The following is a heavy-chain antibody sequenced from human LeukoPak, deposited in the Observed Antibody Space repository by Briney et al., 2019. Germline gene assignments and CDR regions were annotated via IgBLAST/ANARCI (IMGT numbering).Heavy chain of an antibody. CDR2: LDWDGDK. CDR3: ARIRPSYYDGSGYDAFDF. V-gene: IGHV2-70*01. J-gene: IGHJ3*01. CDR1: GFSLRARGER. D-gene: IGHD3-22*01. Sequence: SGPTLIHPAPTLTLTCVLSGFSLRARGERVSWIREPPRKALEWLSLLDWDGDKFYTTPLKTRLTISRDTSKNQVVLTMTNMDPVDTATYYCARIRPSYYDGSGYDAFDFWGQGTVVTVSS.